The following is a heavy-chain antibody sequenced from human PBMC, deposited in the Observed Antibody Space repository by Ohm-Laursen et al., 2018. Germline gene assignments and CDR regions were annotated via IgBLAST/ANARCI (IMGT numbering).Heavy chain of an antibody. CDR2: TSGSGAGT. J-gene: IGHJ4*02. Sequence: SLRLSCSASGFTFSSYAMSWVRQAPGKGLEWVSGTSGSGAGTYYAESVRGRFTISRDNSKDTLFLQMNSLRAKDTAVYYCAKVSVVVVAAGSCNDYWGPGTLVTVSS. D-gene: IGHD2-15*01. CDR3: AKVSVVVVAAGSCNDY. CDR1: GFTFSSYA. V-gene: IGHV3-23*01.